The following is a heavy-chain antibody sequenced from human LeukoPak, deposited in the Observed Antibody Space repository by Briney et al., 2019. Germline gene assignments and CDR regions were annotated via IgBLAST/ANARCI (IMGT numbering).Heavy chain of an antibody. Sequence: PSETLSLTCTVSGGSISSGSYYWSWIRQPAGKGLEWIGRIYTSGSTNYNPSLRSRITISVDTSKNQFSLKLSSVTAADTAVYYCARNSCPSGSCYDNRGYFDYWGQGTLVTVSS. J-gene: IGHJ4*02. D-gene: IGHD2-15*01. CDR1: GGSISSGSYY. V-gene: IGHV4-61*02. CDR2: IYTSGST. CDR3: ARNSCPSGSCYDNRGYFDY.